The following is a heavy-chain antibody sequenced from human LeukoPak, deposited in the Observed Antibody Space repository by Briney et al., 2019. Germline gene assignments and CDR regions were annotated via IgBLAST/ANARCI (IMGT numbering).Heavy chain of an antibody. D-gene: IGHD4-17*01. V-gene: IGHV5-10-1*01. Sequence: KVSCKASGYTFTSYGISWVRQMPGKGLEWMGRIDPGDSDSYTNYNPSFHGHVTISADKSITTAYMQWNSLEASDTGIYYCARLVYHGDYVDYWGQGTLVTASS. CDR1: GYTFTSYG. J-gene: IGHJ4*02. CDR2: IDPGDSDSYT. CDR3: ARLVYHGDYVDY.